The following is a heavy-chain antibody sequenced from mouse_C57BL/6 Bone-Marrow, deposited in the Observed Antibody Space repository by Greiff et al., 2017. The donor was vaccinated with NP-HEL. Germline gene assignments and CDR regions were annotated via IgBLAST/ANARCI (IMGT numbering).Heavy chain of an antibody. D-gene: IGHD2-10*01. J-gene: IGHJ4*01. CDR3: ARSGTYYDY. CDR1: GFTFSDYY. CDR2: ISNGGGST. Sequence: EVQGVESGGGLVQPGGSLKLSCAASGFTFSDYYMYWVRQTPEKRLEWVAYISNGGGSTYYPDTVKGRFTISRDNAKNTLYLQMTSLRSEDTAMYYCARSGTYYDYWGQGTSVTVSS. V-gene: IGHV5-12*03.